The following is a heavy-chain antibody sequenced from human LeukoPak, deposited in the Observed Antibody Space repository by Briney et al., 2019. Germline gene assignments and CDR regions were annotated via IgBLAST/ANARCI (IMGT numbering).Heavy chain of an antibody. J-gene: IGHJ4*02. D-gene: IGHD4-17*01. V-gene: IGHV4-59*12. Sequence: SETLSLTCAVYGGSISSYYWSWIRQPPGKGLEWIGYIYYSGSTNYNPSLKSRVTISVDTSKNQFSLKLSSVTAADTAVYYCAREDYGDYVVVYWGQGTLVTVSS. CDR2: IYYSGST. CDR3: AREDYGDYVVVY. CDR1: GGSISSYY.